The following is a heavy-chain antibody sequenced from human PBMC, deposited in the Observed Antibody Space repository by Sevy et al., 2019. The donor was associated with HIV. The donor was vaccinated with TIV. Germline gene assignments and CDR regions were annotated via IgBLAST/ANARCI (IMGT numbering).Heavy chain of an antibody. Sequence: GGSLRLSCVASGFTFSSYSMNWVRQAPGKGLEWVSYISSRNSTIFYADSVKGRFTISRDNAKSSLFLQMTSLRDDDTAVYYCARDRDRSMVPLLDLWGQGTQVTVSS. D-gene: IGHD3-22*01. CDR2: ISSRNSTI. CDR1: GFTFSSYS. CDR3: ARDRDRSMVPLLDL. V-gene: IGHV3-48*02. J-gene: IGHJ5*02.